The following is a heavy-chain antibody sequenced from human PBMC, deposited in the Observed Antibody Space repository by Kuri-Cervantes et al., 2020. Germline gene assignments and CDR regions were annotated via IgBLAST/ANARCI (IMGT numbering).Heavy chain of an antibody. Sequence: GESLKISCAASGFTFSSYDMHWVRQATGKGLEWVSAIGTAGDTYYPGSVKGRFTISRENAKNSLYLQMNSLRDEDTAVYYCARVDCRGYTCYVPSHGFDIWGQGTMVTVSS. V-gene: IGHV3-13*01. CDR2: IGTAGDT. CDR1: GFTFSSYD. CDR3: ARVDCRGYTCYVPSHGFDI. D-gene: IGHD2-15*01. J-gene: IGHJ3*02.